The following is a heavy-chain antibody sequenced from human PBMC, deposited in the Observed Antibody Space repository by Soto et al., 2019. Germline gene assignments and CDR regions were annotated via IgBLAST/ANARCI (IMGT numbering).Heavy chain of an antibody. J-gene: IGHJ6*02. Sequence: GGSLRLSCAASGFTFSSYSMNWVRQAPGKGLEWVSSISSSSSYIYYADSVKGRFTISRDNAKNSLYLQMKSLRAEDTAVYYCARETYSSSRYYGMDVWGPGTTLTVYS. CDR2: ISSSSSYI. CDR1: GFTFSSYS. V-gene: IGHV3-21*01. CDR3: ARETYSSSRYYGMDV. D-gene: IGHD6-6*01.